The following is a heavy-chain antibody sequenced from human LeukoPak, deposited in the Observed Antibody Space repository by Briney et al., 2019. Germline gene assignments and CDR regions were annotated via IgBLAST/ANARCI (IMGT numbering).Heavy chain of an antibody. CDR1: GGSISSSSYY. D-gene: IGHD6-6*01. Sequence: SETLSLTCTVSGGSISSSSYYWGWIRQPPGKGLEWIGSIYYSGSTYYNPSLKSRVTISVDTSKNQFSLKLSSVTAADTAVYYCARSSINYYYGMDVWGQGTTVTVSS. CDR2: IYYSGST. V-gene: IGHV4-39*01. CDR3: ARSSINYYYGMDV. J-gene: IGHJ6*02.